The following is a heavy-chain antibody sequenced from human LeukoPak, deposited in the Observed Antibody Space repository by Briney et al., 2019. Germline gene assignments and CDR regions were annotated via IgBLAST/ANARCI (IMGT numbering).Heavy chain of an antibody. CDR1: GFTFSSYA. V-gene: IGHV3-23*01. J-gene: IGHJ4*03. Sequence: GGSLRLSCAASGFTFSSYAMSWVRQAPGKGLEWVSAISGSGGSTYYADSVKGRFTISRDNSKNTLYLQMNSLRAEDTAVYYCAKDRSIAVAGVQLRAVDYWGQGTTVTVSS. CDR3: AKDRSIAVAGVQLRAVDY. CDR2: ISGSGGST. D-gene: IGHD6-19*01.